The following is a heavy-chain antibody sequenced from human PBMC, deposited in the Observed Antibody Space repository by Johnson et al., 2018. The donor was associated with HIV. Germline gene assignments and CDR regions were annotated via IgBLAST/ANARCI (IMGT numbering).Heavy chain of an antibody. CDR3: VKDLYCTGGICRTDAFDV. CDR1: GFTFSSYW. D-gene: IGHD2-8*02. Sequence: VQLVESGGGLVQPGGSLRLSCAASGFTFSSYWMHWVRQAPGKGLEWVSTISGGGGTTNYADSVKGQFTISRDTFKNTLYLKMGSLRVEDTAVYYCVKDLYCTGGICRTDAFDVWGQGTTVTASS. V-gene: IGHV3-23*04. J-gene: IGHJ3*01. CDR2: ISGGGGTT.